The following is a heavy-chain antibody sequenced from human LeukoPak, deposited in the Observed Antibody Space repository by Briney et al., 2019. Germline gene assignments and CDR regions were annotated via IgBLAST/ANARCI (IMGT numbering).Heavy chain of an antibody. CDR2: INPNSGGT. D-gene: IGHD3-22*01. Sequence: ASVKVSCKASGYTFTGYYMHWVRQAPGQGLEWMGWINPNSGGTNYAQKFQGRVTMTRDTSISTAYMELSSLRSEDTAVYYCARGVYYYDSSGYYYFDYWGQGTLVTVSS. J-gene: IGHJ4*02. CDR1: GYTFTGYY. CDR3: ARGVYYYDSSGYYYFDY. V-gene: IGHV1-2*02.